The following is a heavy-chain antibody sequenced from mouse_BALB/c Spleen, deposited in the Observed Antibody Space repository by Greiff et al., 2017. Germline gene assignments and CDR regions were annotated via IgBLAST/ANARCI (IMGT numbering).Heavy chain of an antibody. CDR3: ARGGNYWFAY. J-gene: IGHJ3*01. Sequence: EVQRVESGGGLVKPGGSLKLSCAASGFTFSSYAMSWVRQTPEKRLEWVASISSGGSTYYPDSVKGRFTISRDNARNILYLQMSSLRSEDTAMYYCARGGNYWFAYWGQGTLVTVSA. V-gene: IGHV5-6-5*01. CDR2: ISSGGST. CDR1: GFTFSSYA. D-gene: IGHD2-1*01.